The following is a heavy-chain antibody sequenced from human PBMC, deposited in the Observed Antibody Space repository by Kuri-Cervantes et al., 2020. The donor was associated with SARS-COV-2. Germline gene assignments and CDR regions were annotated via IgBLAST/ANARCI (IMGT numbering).Heavy chain of an antibody. CDR2: IYHSEST. CDR1: GGSISSGGYS. J-gene: IGHJ5*02. D-gene: IGHD4-11*01. CDR3: ARRINYWWFAP. Sequence: SQTLSLTCAVSGGSISSGGYSWSWVRQSPGKCLEWIGYIYHSESTYYHPSLKSRVTISVDRSKNQFSLKLSSVTAADTAVYYFARRINYWWFAPWGQGTLVTVSS. V-gene: IGHV4-30-2*06.